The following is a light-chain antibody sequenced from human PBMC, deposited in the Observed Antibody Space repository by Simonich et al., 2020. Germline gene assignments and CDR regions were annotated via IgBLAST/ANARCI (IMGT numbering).Light chain of an antibody. CDR1: SGSVSTSYY. Sequence: QTVVTQDPSFSVSPGGTVTLTCGLCSGSVSTSYYPSWYQQTTGQAPRTLLYSTNTRSSGVPDRFSVSILWNKAALTITGAQADDESDYYCVLYMGSGIWVFGGGTELTVL. J-gene: IGLJ3*02. CDR2: STN. CDR3: VLYMGSGIWV. V-gene: IGLV8-61*01.